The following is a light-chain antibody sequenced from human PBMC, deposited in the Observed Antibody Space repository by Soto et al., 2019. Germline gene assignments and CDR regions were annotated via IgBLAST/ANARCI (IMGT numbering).Light chain of an antibody. Sequence: ESVLTQSPGTLSLSPGARATLSCRASQSVSRNFLAWYRQKPGQAPRLLIYGASNRATDTPDRFSGSGSGADFSLTISRLEPEDFAVYYCQQYGSSPWTFGQGTKVDIK. CDR1: QSVSRNF. J-gene: IGKJ1*01. V-gene: IGKV3-20*01. CDR3: QQYGSSPWT. CDR2: GAS.